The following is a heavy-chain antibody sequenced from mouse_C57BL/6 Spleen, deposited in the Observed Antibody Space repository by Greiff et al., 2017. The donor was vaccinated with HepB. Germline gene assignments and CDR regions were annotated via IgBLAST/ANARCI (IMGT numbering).Heavy chain of an antibody. CDR1: GYTFTSYW. CDR2: IYPGSGST. J-gene: IGHJ3*01. CDR3: ARGGNYVWFAY. Sequence: QVQLKQPGAELVKPGASVKMSCKASGYTFTSYWITWVKQRPGQGLEWIGDIYPGSGSTNYNEKFKSKATLTVDTASSTAYMQLSSLTSEDSAVYYCARGGNYVWFAYWGQGTLVTVSA. D-gene: IGHD2-1*01. V-gene: IGHV1-55*01.